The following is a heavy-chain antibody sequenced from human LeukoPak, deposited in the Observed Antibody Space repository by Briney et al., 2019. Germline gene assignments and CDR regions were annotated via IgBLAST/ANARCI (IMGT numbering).Heavy chain of an antibody. CDR1: GGSISSSSYY. Sequence: SETLSLTCTVSGGSISSSSYYWGWIRQPPGKGLEWIGSIYYSGSTYYNPSLRSRVTISVDTSKNQFSLKLSSVTAADTAVYYCARLSGTAYYYYYMDVWGKGTTVTVSS. J-gene: IGHJ6*03. CDR2: IYYSGST. D-gene: IGHD6-25*01. CDR3: ARLSGTAYYYYYMDV. V-gene: IGHV4-39*01.